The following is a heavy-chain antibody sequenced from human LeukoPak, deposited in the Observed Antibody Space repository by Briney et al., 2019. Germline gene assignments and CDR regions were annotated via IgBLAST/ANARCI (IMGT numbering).Heavy chain of an antibody. CDR1: GGSISSYY. CDR2: IYYSEST. CDR3: ARANDLEDEHSGSFTY. Sequence: PSETLSLTCTVSGGSISSYYWSWIRQPPGKGLEWIGYIYYSESTNYNPSLKSRVTISVDTSKNQFSLKLSSVTAADTAVYYCARANDLEDEHSGSFTYWGQGTLVTVSS. J-gene: IGHJ4*02. V-gene: IGHV4-59*01. D-gene: IGHD1-26*01.